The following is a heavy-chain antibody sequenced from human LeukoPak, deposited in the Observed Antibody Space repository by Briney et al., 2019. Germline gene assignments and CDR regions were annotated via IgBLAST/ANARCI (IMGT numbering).Heavy chain of an antibody. J-gene: IGHJ4*02. V-gene: IGHV3-64*01. CDR1: GFTFSSYA. Sequence: GGSLRLSCAASGFTFSSYAMHWVRQAPGKGLEYVSAISSNGGSTYYANSVKGRFTISRDNSKNTLYLQMGSLRAEDMAVYYCARRRYYYDSSGYYYWGQGTLVTVSS. CDR3: ARRRYYYDSSGYYY. D-gene: IGHD3-22*01. CDR2: ISSNGGST.